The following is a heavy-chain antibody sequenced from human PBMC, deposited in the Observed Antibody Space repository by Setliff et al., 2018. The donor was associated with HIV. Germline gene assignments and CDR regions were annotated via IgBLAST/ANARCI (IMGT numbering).Heavy chain of an antibody. Sequence: SETLSLTCAVSGGSMSDVSSYWGWIRQAPGRGLEWIGSVYYSGGTYYNPSLKSRVTMSVDTSKNQFSLKLSSVTAADTAVYYCARGDAMTSLGAFDIWGQGTMVTVSS. V-gene: IGHV4-39*07. CDR3: ARGDAMTSLGAFDI. CDR1: GGSMSDVSSY. J-gene: IGHJ3*02. D-gene: IGHD2-2*01. CDR2: VYYSGGT.